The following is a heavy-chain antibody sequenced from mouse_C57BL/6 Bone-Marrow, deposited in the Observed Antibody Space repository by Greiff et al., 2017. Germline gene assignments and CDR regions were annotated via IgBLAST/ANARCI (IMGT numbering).Heavy chain of an antibody. CDR3: AREETTGYDDDLDY. D-gene: IGHD2-4*01. J-gene: IGHJ2*01. CDR1: GYTFTSYW. CDR2: IDPSYSYT. V-gene: IGHV1-69*01. Sequence: QVQLQQPGAELVMPGASVKLSCKASGYTFTSYWMPWVKQRPGQGLEWIGEIDPSYSYTNYNQKFKGKSTLTVDKSSSTAYMQLSSLTSEDSAVYDCAREETTGYDDDLDYWGQGTTLTVSS.